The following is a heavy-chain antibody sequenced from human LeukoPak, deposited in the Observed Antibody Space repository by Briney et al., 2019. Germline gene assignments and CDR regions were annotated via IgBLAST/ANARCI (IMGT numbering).Heavy chain of an antibody. V-gene: IGHV4-39*01. CDR1: GGSIDTRSYS. Sequence: PSETLSLTCTVSGGSIDTRSYSWGWVRQPPGRGLECIGSVHNSGRTYYNPSLKSRVGISMDTSKNQFSLKLSSVTAADTAVYYCARTSGYTYGGDYWGQGTLVAVSS. CDR3: ARTSGYTYGGDY. CDR2: VHNSGRT. J-gene: IGHJ4*02. D-gene: IGHD5-18*01.